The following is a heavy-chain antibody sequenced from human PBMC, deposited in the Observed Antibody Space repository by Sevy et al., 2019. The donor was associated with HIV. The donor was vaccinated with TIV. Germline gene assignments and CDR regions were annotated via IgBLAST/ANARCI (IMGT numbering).Heavy chain of an antibody. J-gene: IGHJ4*02. D-gene: IGHD4-17*01. CDR3: ARDLPPSATTVAHFDC. V-gene: IGHV3-48*03. Sequence: GGSLRLSCVASGFTFSSYEMNWVRQAPGKGLEWVSYISNSGTSMYYSDSVKGRFTISRDNARNARYLKMNGLRAEDTAVYYCARDLPPSATTVAHFDCWGQGTLVTVSS. CDR1: GFTFSSYE. CDR2: ISNSGTSM.